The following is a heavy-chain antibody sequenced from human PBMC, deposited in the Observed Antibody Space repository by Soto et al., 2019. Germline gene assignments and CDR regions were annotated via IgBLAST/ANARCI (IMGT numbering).Heavy chain of an antibody. CDR1: GEYISNGYY. D-gene: IGHD3-22*01. J-gene: IGHJ5*02. V-gene: IGHV4-38-2*01. Sequence: PSETLSLTCAVSGEYISNGYYWAWIRQPPGKWLEWIGSIFHSGTTYYNPSIKSRVTIAVDTSKNQFSLKLSSVTAADTAVYSCARAYYYEVAGWVDPWGPGALVTVSS. CDR3: ARAYYYEVAGWVDP. CDR2: IFHSGTT.